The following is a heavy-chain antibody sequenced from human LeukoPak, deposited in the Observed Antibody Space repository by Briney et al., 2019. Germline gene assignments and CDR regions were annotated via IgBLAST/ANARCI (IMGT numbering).Heavy chain of an antibody. V-gene: IGHV1-18*01. CDR2: ISAYNGNT. D-gene: IGHD2-15*01. J-gene: IGHJ6*03. Sequence: GASVKVSCKASGYTFTSYGISWVRQAPGQGLEWMGWISAYNGNTNYAQKLRGRVTMTTDTSTSTAYMELRSLRSDDTAVYYCARDCSGGSCYSKYYYYMDVWGKGTTVTISS. CDR3: ARDCSGGSCYSKYYYYMDV. CDR1: GYTFTSYG.